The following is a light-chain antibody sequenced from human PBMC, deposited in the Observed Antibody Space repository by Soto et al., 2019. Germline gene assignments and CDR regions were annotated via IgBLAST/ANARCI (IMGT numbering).Light chain of an antibody. J-gene: IGKJ2*01. V-gene: IGKV1-5*03. Sequence: DIQMTQSPSTLSASVGDRVTITCRASQSISSWLAWYQQKPGKAPKLLIYKASSLESGVPSRFSGSGSGTEFTLTISSLQPDDFPTYYCQQYNSSPYTFGQGAKLEIK. CDR1: QSISSW. CDR3: QQYNSSPYT. CDR2: KAS.